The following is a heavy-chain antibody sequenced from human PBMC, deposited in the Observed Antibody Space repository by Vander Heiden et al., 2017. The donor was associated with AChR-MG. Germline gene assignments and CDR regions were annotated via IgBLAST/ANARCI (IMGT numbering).Heavy chain of an antibody. Sequence: QVQLVQSGAEVKKPGASVKVSCKASGYTFTSYDINWVRQATGQGLEWMGWMNPNSGNTGYAQKFQGRVTMTRNTSISTAYMELSSLRSEDTAVYYCAREAAMVFGYAFDIWGQGTMVTVSS. D-gene: IGHD5-18*01. V-gene: IGHV1-8*01. CDR2: MNPNSGNT. CDR1: GYTFTSYD. J-gene: IGHJ3*02. CDR3: AREAAMVFGYAFDI.